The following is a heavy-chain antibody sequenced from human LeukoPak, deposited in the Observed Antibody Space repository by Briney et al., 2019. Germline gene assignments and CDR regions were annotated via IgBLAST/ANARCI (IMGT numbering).Heavy chain of an antibody. V-gene: IGHV3-7*01. Sequence: PGGSLRLSCAASGFTLSSYWMSWVRLAPGKGLEWVANVKQDGSEKHYVDSVKGRFTISRDNAKNSLFLQMNSLRAGDTAVYYCARALDTSSSRYQPFEYWGQGTLVTVSS. J-gene: IGHJ4*02. CDR1: GFTLSSYW. CDR3: ARALDTSSSRYQPFEY. CDR2: VKQDGSEK. D-gene: IGHD2-2*01.